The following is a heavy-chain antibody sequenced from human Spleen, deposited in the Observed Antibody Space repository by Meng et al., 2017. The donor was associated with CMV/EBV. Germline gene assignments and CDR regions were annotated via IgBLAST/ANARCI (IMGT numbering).Heavy chain of an antibody. CDR1: GGTFSSYA. Sequence: SVKVSCKASGGTFSSYAISWVRQAPGQGLEWMGGIIPIFGTANYAQKFQGRVTITTDESTSTAYMELRSLRSEDTAVYYCARDMSCSTSSCYYYYGMDVWGQGTTVTVSS. D-gene: IGHD2-2*01. J-gene: IGHJ6*02. V-gene: IGHV1-69*05. CDR2: IIPIFGTA. CDR3: ARDMSCSTSSCYYYYGMDV.